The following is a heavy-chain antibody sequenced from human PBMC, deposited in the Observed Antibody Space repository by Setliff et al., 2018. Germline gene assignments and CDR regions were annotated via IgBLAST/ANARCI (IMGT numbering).Heavy chain of an antibody. CDR1: GGSFSGYY. J-gene: IGHJ4*02. D-gene: IGHD3-22*01. V-gene: IGHV4-34*01. CDR2: INHSGST. Sequence: KPSETLSLTCAVYGGSFSGYYWSWIRQPPGKGLEWIGEINHSGSTNYNPSLKSRVTISVDTSKNQFSLKLSSVTAADTAVYYCARGAGWCCDSSGYYYDYWGQGTLVTVSS. CDR3: ARGAGWCCDSSGYYYDY.